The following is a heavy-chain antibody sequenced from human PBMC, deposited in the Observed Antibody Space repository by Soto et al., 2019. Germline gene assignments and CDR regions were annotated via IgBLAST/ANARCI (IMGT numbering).Heavy chain of an antibody. Sequence: QVQLVQSGAEVKKPGSSVKVSCKASGGTFSSYAISWVRQAPGQGLEWMGGIIPIFGTANYAQKFQGRVTITADKSTSTAYMELSSLRSEDTAVYYCARDGPPSGSGSYRLYYYYGMDVRGQGTTVTVSS. J-gene: IGHJ6*02. D-gene: IGHD3-10*01. CDR2: IIPIFGTA. CDR3: ARDGPPSGSGSYRLYYYYGMDV. V-gene: IGHV1-69*06. CDR1: GGTFSSYA.